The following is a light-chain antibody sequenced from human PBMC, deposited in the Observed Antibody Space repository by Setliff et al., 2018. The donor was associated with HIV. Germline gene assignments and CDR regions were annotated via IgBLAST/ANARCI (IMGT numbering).Light chain of an antibody. Sequence: QSALTQPRSVSGSPGQSVTISCTGTSSDVGGYNYVSWYQRHPGKAPKLMIYDVSERPSGVPDRFSGSKSANTASLTISGLQAEDEADYYCCSYAGSYTFYGFGTGTKVTVL. CDR3: CSYAGSYTFYG. CDR1: SSDVGGYNY. CDR2: DVS. V-gene: IGLV2-11*01. J-gene: IGLJ1*01.